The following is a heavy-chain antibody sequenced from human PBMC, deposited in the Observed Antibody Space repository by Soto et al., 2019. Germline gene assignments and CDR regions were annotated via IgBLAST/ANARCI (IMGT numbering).Heavy chain of an antibody. CDR3: ARDDSVVGAFDI. J-gene: IGHJ3*02. Sequence: QVQLQESGPGLVKPSQTLSLTCTVSGGSISSGGYYWSWIRQHPGKGLEWLGYIYYSGSTYYNPSLKSRVTISVDTSKNQFSLKLSSVTAADTAVYYCARDDSVVGAFDIWGQGTMVTVSS. CDR1: GGSISSGGYY. CDR2: IYYSGST. V-gene: IGHV4-31*03. D-gene: IGHD2-15*01.